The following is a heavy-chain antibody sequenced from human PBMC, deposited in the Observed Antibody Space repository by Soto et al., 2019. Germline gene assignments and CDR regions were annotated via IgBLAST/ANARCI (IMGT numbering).Heavy chain of an antibody. CDR3: ARHSYCSSICWFDP. J-gene: IGHJ5*02. CDR2: THDSRST. D-gene: IGHD2-2*01. V-gene: IGHV4-59*08. Sequence: SETLSLTCTVSGGSISNYYWSWIRQSPGKGLEWIGYTHDSRSTNYNPSLKSRDNMSVDTSKNQFSLKLSSVTAADTAVYYCARHSYCSSICWFDPWGQGTLVTVS. CDR1: GGSISNYY.